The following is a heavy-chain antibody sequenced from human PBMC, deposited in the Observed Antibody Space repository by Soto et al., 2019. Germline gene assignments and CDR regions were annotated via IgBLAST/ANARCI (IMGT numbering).Heavy chain of an antibody. V-gene: IGHV4-59*01. D-gene: IGHD1-1*01. CDR3: ARVDWNDEYNWFDP. J-gene: IGHJ5*02. Sequence: SETLSLTCTVSGGSISSYYWSWIRQPPGKGLEWIGYIYYSGSTNYNPSLKSRVTISVDTSKNQFPLKLSSVTAADTAVYYCARVDWNDEYNWFDPWGQGTLVTVSS. CDR2: IYYSGST. CDR1: GGSISSYY.